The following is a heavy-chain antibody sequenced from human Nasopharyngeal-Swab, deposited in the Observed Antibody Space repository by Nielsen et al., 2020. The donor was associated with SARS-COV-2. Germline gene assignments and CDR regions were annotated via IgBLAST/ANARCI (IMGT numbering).Heavy chain of an antibody. Sequence: GESLKISCAASGFTFSNAWMSWVRQAPGKRPEWVGRIKSKTDGGTTDYAAPVNGRFTILRDDSENTLYLQMNSLKTEDTVVYYCTTDRALAADFDYWGQGTLVTVSS. V-gene: IGHV3-15*01. J-gene: IGHJ4*02. CDR3: TTDRALAADFDY. CDR1: GFTFSNAW. CDR2: IKSKTDGGTT. D-gene: IGHD6-19*01.